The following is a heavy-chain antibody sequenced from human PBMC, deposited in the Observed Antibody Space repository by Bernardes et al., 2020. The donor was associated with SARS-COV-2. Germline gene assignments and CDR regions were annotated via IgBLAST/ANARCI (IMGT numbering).Heavy chain of an antibody. J-gene: IGHJ4*02. Sequence: GGSLRLSCAASGFTFSSYGMHWVRKAPGKGLEWVADIWYDGSRTYYADSVKGRFNISRDDSRKTLYLQMNSLRAEDTAVYYCARDLLLYYFDKWGQGTLVTVSS. CDR1: GFTFSSYG. V-gene: IGHV3-33*01. CDR2: IWYDGSRT. D-gene: IGHD3-10*01. CDR3: ARDLLLYYFDK.